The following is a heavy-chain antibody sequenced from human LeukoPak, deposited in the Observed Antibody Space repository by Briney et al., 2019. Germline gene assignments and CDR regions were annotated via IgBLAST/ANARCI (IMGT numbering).Heavy chain of an antibody. CDR1: GGSISSYY. D-gene: IGHD3-16*02. CDR2: IYYSGST. J-gene: IGHJ4*02. Sequence: PSETLSLTCTVSGGSISSYYWSWIRQPPGKGLEWIGYIYYSGSTNYNPSLKSRVTISVDTSKNQFSLKLSSVTAADTAVYYCARVNYDYVWGSYRPYNFDYWGQGTLVTVSS. V-gene: IGHV4-59*01. CDR3: ARVNYDYVWGSYRPYNFDY.